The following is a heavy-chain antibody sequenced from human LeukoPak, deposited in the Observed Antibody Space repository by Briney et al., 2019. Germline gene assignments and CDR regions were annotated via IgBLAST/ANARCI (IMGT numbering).Heavy chain of an antibody. CDR1: GGSFSGYY. V-gene: IGHV4-34*01. D-gene: IGHD3-9*01. Sequence: SETLSLTCAVYGGSFSGYYWSWIRQPPGKGLEWIGEINHSGSTNCNPSLKSRVTISVDTSKNQFSLKLSSVTAADTAVYYCARDSHILTGYRPNDAFDIWGQGTMVTVSS. CDR2: INHSGST. J-gene: IGHJ3*02. CDR3: ARDSHILTGYRPNDAFDI.